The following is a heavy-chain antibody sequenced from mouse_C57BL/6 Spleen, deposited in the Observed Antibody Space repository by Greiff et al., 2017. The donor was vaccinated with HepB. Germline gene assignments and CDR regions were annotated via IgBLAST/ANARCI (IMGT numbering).Heavy chain of an antibody. Sequence: EVQLQQSGPELVKPGASVKISCKASGYSFTDYIMNWVKQSNGKSLEWIGVINPNYGTTSYNQKFKGKATLTVDQSSSTAYMQLNSLTSEDSAVYYCARTLITTVVATDWYFDVWGTGTTVTVSS. CDR1: GYSFTDYI. V-gene: IGHV1-39*01. J-gene: IGHJ1*03. CDR2: INPNYGTT. D-gene: IGHD1-1*01. CDR3: ARTLITTVVATDWYFDV.